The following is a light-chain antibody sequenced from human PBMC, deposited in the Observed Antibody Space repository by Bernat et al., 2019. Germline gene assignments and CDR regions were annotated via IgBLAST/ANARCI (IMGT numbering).Light chain of an antibody. V-gene: IGKV3-15*01. J-gene: IGKJ1*01. Sequence: EIVMTQSPATLSVSPGERATLSCRASQSVSNKLAWYQQKPGQAPRLLIYGASTRATGIPARFSGNGSGTEFTVTISSLQSEDFAVYYCQQYNNWPPLTFGQGTRVEIK. CDR3: QQYNNWPPLT. CDR1: QSVSNK. CDR2: GAS.